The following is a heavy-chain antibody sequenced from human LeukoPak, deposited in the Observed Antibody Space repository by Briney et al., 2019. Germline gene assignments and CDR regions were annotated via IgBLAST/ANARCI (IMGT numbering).Heavy chain of an antibody. J-gene: IGHJ2*01. D-gene: IGHD2-8*01. CDR3: ATSRGVFNWYFDL. CDR1: GGSISSGDDY. Sequence: PSETLSLTCTVSGGSISSGDDYWSWIRQPPEKGLEWIGYIYYSGSTYYNPSLKSRVTISVDTSKNQFSLKLSSVTAADTAVYYCATSRGVFNWYFDLWGRGTLVTVSS. V-gene: IGHV4-30-4*01. CDR2: IYYSGST.